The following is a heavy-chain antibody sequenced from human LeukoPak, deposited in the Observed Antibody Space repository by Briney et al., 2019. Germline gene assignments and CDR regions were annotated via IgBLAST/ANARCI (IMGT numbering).Heavy chain of an antibody. V-gene: IGHV1-69*13. CDR3: AREGGEYCSSTSCPFDY. D-gene: IGHD2-2*01. J-gene: IGHJ4*02. CDR2: IIPIFGTA. CDR1: GYTFTSYY. Sequence: GASVKVSCKASGYTFTSYYMHWVRQAPGQGLEWMGGIIPIFGTANYAQKFQGRVTITADESTSTAYMELSSLRSEDTAVYYCAREGGEYCSSTSCPFDYWGQGTLVTVSS.